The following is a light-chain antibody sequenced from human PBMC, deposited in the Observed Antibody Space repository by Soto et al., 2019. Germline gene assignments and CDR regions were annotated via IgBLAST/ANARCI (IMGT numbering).Light chain of an antibody. CDR3: QSYDNSLSGYV. V-gene: IGLV1-40*01. CDR2: GNS. Sequence: QSVLTQPPSVSGAPGQRVTISCTGSSSNIGAGYDVHWYQQLPGTAPKPLIYGNSNRPSGVPDRFSGSKSGTSATLVITGLQAEDGADYFCQSYDNSLSGYVFGTGTKLTVL. J-gene: IGLJ1*01. CDR1: SSNIGAGYD.